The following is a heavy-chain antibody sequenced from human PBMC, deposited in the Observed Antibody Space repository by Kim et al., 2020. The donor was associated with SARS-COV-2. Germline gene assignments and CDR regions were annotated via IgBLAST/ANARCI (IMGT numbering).Heavy chain of an antibody. V-gene: IGHV1-18*01. D-gene: IGHD2-2*01. J-gene: IGHJ5*02. CDR3: ASSSTPLHWFDP. Sequence: NDAQKLQGRVTMTTDTSTSTAYMELRSLRSDDTAVYYCASSSTPLHWFDPWGQGTLVTVSS.